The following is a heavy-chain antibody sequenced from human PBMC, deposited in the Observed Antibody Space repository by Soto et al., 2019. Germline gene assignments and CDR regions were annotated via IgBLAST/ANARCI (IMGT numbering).Heavy chain of an antibody. CDR1: GFTFSSYG. D-gene: IGHD6-6*01. CDR2: IWYDGSNK. V-gene: IGHV3-33*01. CDR3: ARRSSSSSHFDY. J-gene: IGHJ4*02. Sequence: GGSLRLSCAASGFTFSSYGMHWVRQAPGKGLEWVAVIWYDGSNKYYADSVKGRFTISRDNSKNTLYLQMNSLRAEDTAVYYCARRSSSSSHFDYWGQGTLVTVSS.